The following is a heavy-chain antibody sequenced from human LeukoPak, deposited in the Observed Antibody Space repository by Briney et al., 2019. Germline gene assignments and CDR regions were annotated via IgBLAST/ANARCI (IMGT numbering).Heavy chain of an antibody. D-gene: IGHD2-15*01. J-gene: IGHJ4*02. CDR2: ISAYNGNT. V-gene: IGHV1-18*01. CDR1: GYTFTSYG. Sequence: ASVKVSCKASGYTFTSYGISWVRQAPGQGLEWMGWISAYNGNTNYAQKLQSRVTMTTDTSTSTAYMELRSLRSDDTAVYYCARESRSGPLKPFDYWGQGTLVTVSS. CDR3: ARESRSGPLKPFDY.